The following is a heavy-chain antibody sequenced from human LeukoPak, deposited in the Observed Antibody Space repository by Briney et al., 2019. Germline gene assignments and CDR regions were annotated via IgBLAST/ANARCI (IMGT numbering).Heavy chain of an antibody. D-gene: IGHD6-19*01. J-gene: IGHJ4*02. Sequence: GGSLRLSCAASGFTFSSSAMSWVRQAPGKGLEWVSAINGGGGSTYCADSVKGRFTISRDNSKNTLNLQMNSLRAEDTAVYYCAKAPGGAVAYWGQGTLVTVSS. CDR1: GFTFSSSA. CDR3: AKAPGGAVAY. V-gene: IGHV3-23*01. CDR2: INGGGGST.